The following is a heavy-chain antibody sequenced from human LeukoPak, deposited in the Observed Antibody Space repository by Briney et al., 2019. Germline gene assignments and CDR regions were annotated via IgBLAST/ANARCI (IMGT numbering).Heavy chain of an antibody. CDR2: IGGSGGNT. J-gene: IGHJ4*02. V-gene: IGHV3-23*01. D-gene: IGHD3-9*01. CDR1: GFTFSSYA. Sequence: GGSLRLSCAASGFTFSSYAMNWVRQAPGKGLEWVSGIGGSGGNTYYADSVKGRFTISRDNSQNTLYLQMNSLRAEDTAVYYCAKLQDPILTGYYNDPGPFDYWGQGTLVTVSS. CDR3: AKLQDPILTGYYNDPGPFDY.